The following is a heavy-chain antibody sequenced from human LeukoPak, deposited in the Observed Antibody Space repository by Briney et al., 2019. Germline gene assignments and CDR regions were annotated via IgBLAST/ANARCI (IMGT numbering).Heavy chain of an antibody. CDR2: INPSGGST. CDR3: ARGDYYDSSGYYGLDY. CDR1: GYTFTSYY. Sequence: GASVKVSCKASGYTFTSYYMHWVRQAPGQGREWMGIINPSGGSTSYAQKFQGRVTMTRDMSTSTVYMELSSLISEDTAVYYCARGDYYDSSGYYGLDYWGQGTLVTVSS. V-gene: IGHV1-46*01. D-gene: IGHD3-22*01. J-gene: IGHJ4*02.